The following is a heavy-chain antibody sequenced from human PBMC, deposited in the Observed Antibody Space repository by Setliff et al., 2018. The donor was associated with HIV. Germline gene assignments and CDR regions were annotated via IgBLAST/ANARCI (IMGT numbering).Heavy chain of an antibody. D-gene: IGHD3-3*01. CDR1: GYTFLNYD. CDR2: MNPFSGDT. J-gene: IGHJ6*02. Sequence: ASVKVSCKSLGYTFLNYDIFWVRQATGQGLEWMSRMNPFSGDTAFAQKFHGRVTLTRNTSRRTAYMTLNTLKYEDTAVYYCTRGPWGYDFWNGPSPMEVWGQGTSVTVSS. CDR3: TRGPWGYDFWNGPSPMEV. V-gene: IGHV1-8*01.